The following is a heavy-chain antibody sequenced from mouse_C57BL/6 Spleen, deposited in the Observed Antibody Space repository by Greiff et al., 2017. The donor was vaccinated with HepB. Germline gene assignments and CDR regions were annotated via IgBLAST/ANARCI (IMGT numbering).Heavy chain of an antibody. V-gene: IGHV1-19*01. CDR3: AMQIYYDYGGDY. CDR1: GYTFTDYY. D-gene: IGHD2-4*01. Sequence: EVQLQQSGPVLVKPGASVKMSCKASGYTFTDYYMNWVKQSHGKSLEWIGVINPYNGGTSYNQKFKGKATLTVDKSSSTAYMELNSLTSEDSAVYYCAMQIYYDYGGDYWGQGTTLTVSS. J-gene: IGHJ2*01. CDR2: INPYNGGT.